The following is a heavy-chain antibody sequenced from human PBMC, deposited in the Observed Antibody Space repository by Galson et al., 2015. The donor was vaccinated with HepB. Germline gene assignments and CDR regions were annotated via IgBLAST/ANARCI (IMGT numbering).Heavy chain of an antibody. V-gene: IGHV1-18*01. CDR1: GYTFISYG. J-gene: IGHJ5*02. CDR3: AGVPRGYSCFDP. Sequence: SVKVSRKASGYTFISYGISWVRQAPGQGLEWMGWISAYSDATNYAQKFQDRVTMTVDASTSTAYMELRSLGSDDPAVYYCAGVPRGYSCFDPWGQGTLVTVSS. CDR2: ISAYSDAT. D-gene: IGHD1-26*01.